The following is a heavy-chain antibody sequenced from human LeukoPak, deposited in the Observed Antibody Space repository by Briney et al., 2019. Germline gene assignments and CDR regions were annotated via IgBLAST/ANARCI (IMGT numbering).Heavy chain of an antibody. Sequence: GRPLRLSCAVSGFTFSSYAMHWVRQAPGKGLEWVAVISYDGSNKYYADSVKGRFTISRDNSKNTLYLQMNSLRAEDTAVYYCAKASIVGATSKNWFDPWGQGTLVTVSS. D-gene: IGHD1-26*01. CDR1: GFTFSSYA. V-gene: IGHV3-30*18. CDR2: ISYDGSNK. J-gene: IGHJ5*02. CDR3: AKASIVGATSKNWFDP.